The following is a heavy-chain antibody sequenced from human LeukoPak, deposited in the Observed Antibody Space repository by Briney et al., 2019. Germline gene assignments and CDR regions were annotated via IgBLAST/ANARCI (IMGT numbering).Heavy chain of an antibody. CDR1: GLTVSSNY. CDR2: IYNGGRT. Sequence: GGSLRLSCAASGLTVSSNYMSWVRQAPGKGLEWVSVIYNGGRTYYADSVKGRFTISRDNSKNTLYLQMNSLRAEDTAVYYCARVGVVGFDYFDYWGQGTLVTVSS. CDR3: ARVGVVGFDYFDY. V-gene: IGHV3-66*01. D-gene: IGHD1-26*01. J-gene: IGHJ4*02.